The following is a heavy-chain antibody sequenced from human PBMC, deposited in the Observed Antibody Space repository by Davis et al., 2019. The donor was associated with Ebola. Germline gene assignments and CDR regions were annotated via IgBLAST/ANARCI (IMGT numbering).Heavy chain of an antibody. CDR1: GFTFSSYG. CDR2: ISYDGSNK. D-gene: IGHD5-24*01. J-gene: IGHJ4*02. V-gene: IGHV3-30*18. CDR3: AKDRRDGYNWGYFDY. Sequence: PRRSLRLSCAPSGFTFSSYGMHWVRQPPGKGLEWVAVISYDGSNKYYADSVKGRFTISRDHSKNTRYLQMNSQRAEDTAVYYCAKDRRDGYNWGYFDYWGQGTLVTVSS.